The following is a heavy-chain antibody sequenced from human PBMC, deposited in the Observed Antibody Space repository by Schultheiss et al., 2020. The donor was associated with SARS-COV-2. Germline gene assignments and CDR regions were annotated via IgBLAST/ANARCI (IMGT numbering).Heavy chain of an antibody. CDR3: ARDERYFHWLLYPRPYYFDF. V-gene: IGHV3-30*12. CDR1: GFTFSSYG. J-gene: IGHJ4*02. CDR2: ISYDGSNK. Sequence: GGSLRLSCAASGFTFSSYGMHWVRQAPGKGLEWVAVISYDGSNKYYADSVKGRFTISRDNAKNSLYLQMNSLRAEDTAVYYCARDERYFHWLLYPRPYYFDFWGQGTLVTVSS. D-gene: IGHD3-9*01.